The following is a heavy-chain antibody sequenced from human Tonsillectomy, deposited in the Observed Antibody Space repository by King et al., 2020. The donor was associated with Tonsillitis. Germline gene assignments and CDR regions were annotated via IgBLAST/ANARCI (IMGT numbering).Heavy chain of an antibody. CDR3: ARPIAGNPYDAFDL. CDR1: GFTFSTYA. Sequence: VQLVESGGNLVQPGGSLRLSCTASGFTFSTYAMHWVRQAPGKGLEYVSGISSIGGSRYYAKSVKGRFTISRDNSKNTLYLQMGSLRVEDMALYYCARPIAGNPYDAFDLWGPGTMVTVSS. V-gene: IGHV3-64*01. D-gene: IGHD6-13*01. J-gene: IGHJ3*01. CDR2: ISSIGGSR.